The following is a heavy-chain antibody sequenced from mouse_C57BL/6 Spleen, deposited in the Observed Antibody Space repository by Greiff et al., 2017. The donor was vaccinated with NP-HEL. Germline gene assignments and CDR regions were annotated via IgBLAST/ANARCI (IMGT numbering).Heavy chain of an antibody. V-gene: IGHV1-55*01. D-gene: IGHD2-4*01. Sequence: VQLQQPGAELVKPGASVKMSCKASGYTFTSYWITWVKQRPGQGLEWIGDIYPNSGSTNYNEKFKSKATLTVDKSSSTAYMQLSSLTSEDSAVYYCARDDYDHYFDYWGQGTTLTVSS. CDR3: ARDDYDHYFDY. CDR1: GYTFTSYW. J-gene: IGHJ2*01. CDR2: IYPNSGST.